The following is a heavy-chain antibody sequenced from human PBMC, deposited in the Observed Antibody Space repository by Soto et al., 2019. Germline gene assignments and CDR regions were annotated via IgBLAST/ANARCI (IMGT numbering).Heavy chain of an antibody. J-gene: IGHJ4*02. Sequence: GGSLKLSCQGSGYSFTSYWISWVRQMPGKGLGGMGRIDPSDSYTNYSPSFQGHVTISADKSISTAYLQWSSLKASDTAMYYCARLPSSLGGYYYDSSGYSVDYWGQGTLVTVSS. D-gene: IGHD3-22*01. V-gene: IGHV5-10-1*01. CDR3: ARLPSSLGGYYYDSSGYSVDY. CDR1: GYSFTSYW. CDR2: IDPSDSYT.